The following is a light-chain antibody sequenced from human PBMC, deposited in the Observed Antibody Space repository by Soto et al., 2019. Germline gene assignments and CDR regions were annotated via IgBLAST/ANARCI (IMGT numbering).Light chain of an antibody. V-gene: IGLV1-44*01. CDR1: DSNIGINT. CDR2: SNN. CDR3: ATWDDSLNGL. J-gene: IGLJ2*01. Sequence: QSVLTQPPSASGTPGQRVTISCSGSDSNIGINTVNWYQQLPGAAPKLLIYSNNQRPSGVPDRFSGSKSGTSASLAISGLQSEDEADYYCATWDDSLNGLFGGGTKLTVL.